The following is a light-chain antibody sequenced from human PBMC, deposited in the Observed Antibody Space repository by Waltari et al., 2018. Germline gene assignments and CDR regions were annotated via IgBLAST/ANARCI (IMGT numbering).Light chain of an antibody. CDR1: QSLLYNSNDKNY. J-gene: IGKJ1*01. CDR2: WAS. V-gene: IGKV4-1*01. CDR3: QQYYSRRT. Sequence: DIVMTQSPDSLAVSLGERVTINCKSSQSLLYNSNDKNYVAWYQQKPGQPPKRLFYWASTRHSGGPDRFSGSGSATDFTLTISSLQAEDVAFYYCQQYYSRRTFGQGTRVEIK.